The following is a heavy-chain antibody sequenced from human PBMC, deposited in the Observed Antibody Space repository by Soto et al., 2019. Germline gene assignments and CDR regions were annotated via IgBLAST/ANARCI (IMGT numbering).Heavy chain of an antibody. D-gene: IGHD3-16*01. V-gene: IGHV4-59*01. CDR2: IYYSGST. CDR3: AREITAGWDY. Sequence: SETLSLTCTVSGGSISSYYWSWIRQPPGKGLEWIGYIYYSGSTNYNPSLKSRVTISVDTSKNQFSLKLSSVTAADTAVYYCAREITAGWDYWGQGTLVTVSS. CDR1: GGSISSYY. J-gene: IGHJ4*02.